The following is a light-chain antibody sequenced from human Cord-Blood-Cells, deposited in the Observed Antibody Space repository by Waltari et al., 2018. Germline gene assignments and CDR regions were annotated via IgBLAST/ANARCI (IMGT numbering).Light chain of an antibody. CDR1: NLGRKS. CDR2: YDS. Sequence: SYVLTQPPSVSVAPGKTARITCGGNNLGRKSVHWYQQKPGQAPVLVIYYDSDRPSGIPERFSGSNSGNTATLTISRVEAGDEADYYCQVWDSSSDQVFGGGTKLTVL. V-gene: IGLV3-21*04. CDR3: QVWDSSSDQV. J-gene: IGLJ3*02.